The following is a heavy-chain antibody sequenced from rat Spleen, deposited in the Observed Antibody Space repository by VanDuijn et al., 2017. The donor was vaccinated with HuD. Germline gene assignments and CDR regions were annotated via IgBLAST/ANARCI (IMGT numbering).Heavy chain of an antibody. CDR2: INSAGST. D-gene: IGHD1-12*02. CDR3: TSHYDGTYPFTY. V-gene: IGHV3-3*01. Sequence: EVQLQESGPALVKPSQSLSLTCSVTGYSITSNFWGWIRKFPGNKVEWMGYINSAGSTNYHPSLSIRISISSNTSKYQFFLQWNSVTPEDTATYYCTSHYDGTYPFTYWGQGTLVTVSS. CDR1: GYSITSNF. J-gene: IGHJ3*01.